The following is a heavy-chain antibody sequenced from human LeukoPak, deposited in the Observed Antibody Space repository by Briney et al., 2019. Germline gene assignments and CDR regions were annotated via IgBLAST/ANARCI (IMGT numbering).Heavy chain of an antibody. J-gene: IGHJ5*02. CDR3: AKSRRSKIVVVIFWFDP. D-gene: IGHD3-22*01. V-gene: IGHV3-23*01. CDR1: GFTFSSYE. CDR2: ISGSGGST. Sequence: GGSLRLSCAASGFTFSSYEMNWVRQAPGKGLEWVSAISGSGGSTYYADSVKGRFTISRDNSKNTLYLQMNSLRAEDTAVYYCAKSRRSKIVVVIFWFDPWGQGTLVTVSS.